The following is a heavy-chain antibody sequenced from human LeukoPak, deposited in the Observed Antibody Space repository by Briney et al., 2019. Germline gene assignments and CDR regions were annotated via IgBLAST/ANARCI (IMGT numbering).Heavy chain of an antibody. Sequence: SETLSLTCTVSGGSISSGSYYWSWIRQPAGKGLEWIGRIYTSGSTNYNPSLKSRVTISVDTSKNQFSLKLSSVTAADTAVYYCARDPQYCSSTSCYKAFDIWGQGTMVTVSS. CDR1: GGSISSGSYY. J-gene: IGHJ3*02. V-gene: IGHV4-61*02. CDR3: ARDPQYCSSTSCYKAFDI. D-gene: IGHD2-2*02. CDR2: IYTSGST.